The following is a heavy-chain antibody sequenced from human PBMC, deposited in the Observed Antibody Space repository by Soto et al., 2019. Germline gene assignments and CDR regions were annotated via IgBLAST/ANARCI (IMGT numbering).Heavy chain of an antibody. CDR2: SSGSGGST. CDR3: AWFGEQTFDY. D-gene: IGHD3-10*01. V-gene: IGHV3-23*01. Sequence: EVQLLESGGGLVQPGGSLRLSFAASGFTFSSSAMSWVRHAPGKGLEWVSASSGSGGSTYYADSVKGRFTISRDNSKNTLYLQMNSRRAEDTAVYYCAWFGEQTFDYWGQGTLVTVSS. CDR1: GFTFSSSA. J-gene: IGHJ4*02.